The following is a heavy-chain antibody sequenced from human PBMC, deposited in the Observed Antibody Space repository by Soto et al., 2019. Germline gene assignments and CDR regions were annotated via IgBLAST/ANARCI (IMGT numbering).Heavy chain of an antibody. CDR1: GGSVSSSTW. D-gene: IGHD6-6*01. CDR2: IHHSGST. Sequence: QVQLQESGPGLVKPSGTLSLTCAVSGGSVSSSTWWSWVRQPPGKGLKWIGEIHHSGSTNYNPSLKRRVTISIDKSNNQFSLNLSSVTAADTAIYYCARRISTRPGQAFDIWGQGTMVPVSS. J-gene: IGHJ3*02. V-gene: IGHV4-4*02. CDR3: ARRISTRPGQAFDI.